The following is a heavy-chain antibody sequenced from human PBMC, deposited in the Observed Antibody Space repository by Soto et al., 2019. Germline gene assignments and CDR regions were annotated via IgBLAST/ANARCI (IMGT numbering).Heavy chain of an antibody. Sequence: EVQLVESGGGLVQPGRSLRLSCAASGFTFDDYAMHWVRQAPGKGLEWVSGISWNSGSIGYADSVKGRFTISRDNAKNSLYLQTNSLRAEDTALYYCAKAFERYCSGGSCYFDYWGQGPLVTVSS. CDR3: AKAFERYCSGGSCYFDY. D-gene: IGHD2-15*01. V-gene: IGHV3-9*01. CDR1: GFTFDDYA. J-gene: IGHJ4*02. CDR2: ISWNSGSI.